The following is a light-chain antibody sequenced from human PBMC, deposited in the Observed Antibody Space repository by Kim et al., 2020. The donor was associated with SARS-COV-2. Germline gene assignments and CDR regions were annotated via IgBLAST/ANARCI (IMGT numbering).Light chain of an antibody. CDR3: QQRGNWPDT. CDR2: AAS. V-gene: IGKV3-11*01. CDR1: QSVSTS. Sequence: LSPGERATLSCRASQSVSTSLAWYQQKPGQAPRLLIYAASNRATGIPARFSGSGSGTDFTLTISSLEPEDFAVYYCQQRGNWPDTFGQGTRLEIK. J-gene: IGKJ5*01.